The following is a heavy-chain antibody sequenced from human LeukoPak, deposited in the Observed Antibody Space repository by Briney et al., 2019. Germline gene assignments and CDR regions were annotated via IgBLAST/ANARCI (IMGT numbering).Heavy chain of an antibody. V-gene: IGHV4-34*01. Sequence: KTSETLSLTCAVYGGSFSGYYWSWIRQPPGKGLEWIGEINHSGSTNYNPSLKSRVTISVDTSKNQFSLKLSSVTAADTAVYYCAREPQYYGSGSRRGYAFDIWGQGTMVTVSS. CDR1: GGSFSGYY. D-gene: IGHD3-10*01. CDR3: AREPQYYGSGSRRGYAFDI. CDR2: INHSGST. J-gene: IGHJ3*02.